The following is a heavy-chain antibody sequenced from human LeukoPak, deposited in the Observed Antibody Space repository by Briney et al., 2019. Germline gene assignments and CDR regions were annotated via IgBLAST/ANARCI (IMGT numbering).Heavy chain of an antibody. CDR3: ARADFWSAQSTNGMDV. V-gene: IGHV4-59*01. J-gene: IGHJ6*02. CDR1: GGSISSYY. D-gene: IGHD3-3*01. Sequence: TASETLSLTCTVSGGSISSYYWSWIRQPPGKGLEWIGYIYYSGSTNYNPSLKSRVTISVDTSKNQFSLKLSSVTAADTAVYYCARADFWSAQSTNGMDVWGQGTTVTVSS. CDR2: IYYSGST.